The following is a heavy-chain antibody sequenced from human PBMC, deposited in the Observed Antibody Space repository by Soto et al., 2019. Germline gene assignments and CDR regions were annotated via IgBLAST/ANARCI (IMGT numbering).Heavy chain of an antibody. CDR3: ARDHLYSSSWYGRPVDI. V-gene: IGHV4-4*02. J-gene: IGHJ3*02. CDR1: GGYIGGRNL. Sequence: SLTWAVSGGYIGGRNLWRWVRKPPGKGLEWIGEIYHSGSTNYNPSLKSRVTISVDKSKNQFSLKLSSVTAADTAVYYCARDHLYSSSWYGRPVDIWGQGTMVTVS. CDR2: IYHSGST. D-gene: IGHD6-13*01.